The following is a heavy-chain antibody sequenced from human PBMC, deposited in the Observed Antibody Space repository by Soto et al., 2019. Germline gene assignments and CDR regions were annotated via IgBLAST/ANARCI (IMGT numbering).Heavy chain of an antibody. D-gene: IGHD6-19*01. CDR2: IYNSGST. Sequence: SETLSLTCTVSGGSISSGGYYWSWIRQHPGKGLEWIGYIYNSGSTNYNPSLRSRVTMSIDTSQEQFSLKLSSVTATDTAVYYCARHVNLPLAGTGFDSWGQGTLVTVSS. V-gene: IGHV4-61*08. CDR1: GGSISSGGYY. J-gene: IGHJ5*01. CDR3: ARHVNLPLAGTGFDS.